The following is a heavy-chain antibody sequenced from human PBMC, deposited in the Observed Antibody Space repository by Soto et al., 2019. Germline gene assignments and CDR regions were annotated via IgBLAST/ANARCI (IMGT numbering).Heavy chain of an antibody. CDR1: GFTFTSYD. Sequence: QVQLVESGGGVVQPGRSLRLSCAASGFTFTSYDMHWVRQAPGKGLEWMALILHDGSAEYYADSVKGRFTISRDNSKNTRYLQMNSLRAEDTAVYYCARSRDGYSFYFYYGIDGWGQGTTVTVSS. D-gene: IGHD4-4*01. CDR2: ILHDGSAE. V-gene: IGHV3-30*03. CDR3: ARSRDGYSFYFYYGIDG. J-gene: IGHJ6*02.